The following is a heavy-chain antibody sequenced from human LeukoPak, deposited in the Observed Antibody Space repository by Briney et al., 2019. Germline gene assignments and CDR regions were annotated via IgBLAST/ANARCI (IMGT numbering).Heavy chain of an antibody. Sequence: GRSLRLSCAASGFTFSSYGMHCVRQTPGKGLEWVAVISYDGSNKYYADSVKGRFTISRDNSKNTLYLQMNSLRAEDTAVYYCAKGGGEGFDYWGQGTLVTVSS. CDR1: GFTFSSYG. V-gene: IGHV3-30*18. CDR3: AKGGGEGFDY. J-gene: IGHJ4*02. D-gene: IGHD2-15*01. CDR2: ISYDGSNK.